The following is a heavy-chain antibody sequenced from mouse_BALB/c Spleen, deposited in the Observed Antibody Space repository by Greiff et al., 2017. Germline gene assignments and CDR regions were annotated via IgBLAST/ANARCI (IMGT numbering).Heavy chain of an antibody. V-gene: IGHV2-9*02. J-gene: IGHJ3*01. D-gene: IGHD2-1*01. CDR2: IWAGGST. Sequence: VKLMESGPGLVAPSQSLSITCTVSGFSLTSYGVHWVRQPPGKGLEWLGVIWAGGSTNYNSALMSRLSISKDNSKSQVFLKMNSLQTDDTAMYYCAREGNYVAWFAYWGQGTLVTVSA. CDR3: AREGNYVAWFAY. CDR1: GFSLTSYG.